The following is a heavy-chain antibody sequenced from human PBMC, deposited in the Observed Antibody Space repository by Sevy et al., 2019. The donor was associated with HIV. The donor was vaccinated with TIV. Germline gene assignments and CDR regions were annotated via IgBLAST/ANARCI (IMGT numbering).Heavy chain of an antibody. Sequence: ASVKVSCKASGGTFSSYAISWVRQAPGQGLEWMGGIIPIFGTANYAQKFQGRVTITADESTSTAYMELISLRSEDTAVYYCARGGTMVRGVIISRGYYYGMDVWGQGTTVTVSS. CDR3: ARGGTMVRGVIISRGYYYGMDV. CDR2: IIPIFGTA. D-gene: IGHD3-10*01. J-gene: IGHJ6*02. V-gene: IGHV1-69*13. CDR1: GGTFSSYA.